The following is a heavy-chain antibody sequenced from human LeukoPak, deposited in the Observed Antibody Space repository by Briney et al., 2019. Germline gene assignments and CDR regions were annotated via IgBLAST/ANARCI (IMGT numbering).Heavy chain of an antibody. D-gene: IGHD6-13*01. Sequence: SETLSLTCTVSGGSISSYYWSWIRQPAGKGLEWIGRIYSTGSTNYKPSLKSRVTMSVDTSKNQFSLKLSSVTAEDTAVYYCATGSAAGHYWGQGTLVTVSS. J-gene: IGHJ4*02. CDR2: IYSTGST. CDR1: GGSISSYY. V-gene: IGHV4-4*07. CDR3: ATGSAAGHY.